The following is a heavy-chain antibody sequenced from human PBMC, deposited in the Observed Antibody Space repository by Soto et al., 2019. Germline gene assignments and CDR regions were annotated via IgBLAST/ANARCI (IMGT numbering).Heavy chain of an antibody. J-gene: IGHJ6*02. CDR2: SSGGTI. V-gene: IGHV3-48*03. CDR3: ARDSKEPGYGMDV. D-gene: IGHD2-2*01. Sequence: LRLSCAASGFNFSSYDVNWVRQAPGKGLEWVSYSSGGTIYYADSVKGRFTISRDNAKNSLYLQMNSLRAEDTAVYYCARDSKEPGYGMDVWGQGTTVTVSS. CDR1: GFNFSSYD.